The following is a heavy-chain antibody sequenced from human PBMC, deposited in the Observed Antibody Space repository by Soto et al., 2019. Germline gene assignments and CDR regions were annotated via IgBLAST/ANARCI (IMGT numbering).Heavy chain of an antibody. V-gene: IGHV1-18*01. D-gene: IGHD5-12*01. CDR2: ISAYNGNT. J-gene: IGHJ5*02. CDR3: ARRDSGYDYRWFDP. Sequence: ASVKVSCKAPGYTFTSYGISCVRQAPGQGLEWMGWISAYNGNTNYAQKLQGRVTMTTDTSTSTAYMELRSLRSDDTAVYYCARRDSGYDYRWFDPWGQGTLVTVSS. CDR1: GYTFTSYG.